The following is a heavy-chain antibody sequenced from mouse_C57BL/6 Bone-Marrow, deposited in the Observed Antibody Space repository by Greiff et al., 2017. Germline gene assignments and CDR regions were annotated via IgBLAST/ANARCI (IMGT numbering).Heavy chain of an antibody. CDR2: INPGSGGT. V-gene: IGHV1-54*01. J-gene: IGHJ2*01. Sequence: VMLVESGAELVRPGTSVKVSCKASGYAFTNYLIEWVKQRPGQGLEWIGVINPGSGGTNYNEKFKGKATLTADKSSSTAYMQLSSLTSEDSAVYFCARWPFDYWGQGTTLTVSS. CDR3: ARWPFDY. CDR1: GYAFTNYL.